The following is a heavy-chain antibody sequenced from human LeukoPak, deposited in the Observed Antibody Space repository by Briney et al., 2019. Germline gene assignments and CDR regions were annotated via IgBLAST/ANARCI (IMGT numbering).Heavy chain of an antibody. V-gene: IGHV3-20*04. D-gene: IGHD3-22*01. J-gene: IGHJ3*02. CDR1: GFTFDDYG. CDR2: INWNGGST. Sequence: GGSLRLSCAASGFTFDDYGMSWVRQVPGKGLEWVSGINWNGGSTGNADSVKGRFTISRDNAKNSLYLQMNSLRAEDTAVYYCARAKFDSSGYYYRGFDIWGQGTMVTVSS. CDR3: ARAKFDSSGYYYRGFDI.